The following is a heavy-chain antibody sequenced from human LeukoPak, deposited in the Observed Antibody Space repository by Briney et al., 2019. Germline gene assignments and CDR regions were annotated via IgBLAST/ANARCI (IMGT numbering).Heavy chain of an antibody. D-gene: IGHD2-2*02. CDR3: ATWRGYCSSTSCYTTPHDEYWFDP. Sequence: SVKVSCKASGGTFSSYAISWVRQAPGQGLEWMGGIIPIFGTANYAQKFQGRVTITADESTSTAYMELSSLRSEDTAVYYCATWRGYCSSTSCYTTPHDEYWFDPWGQGTLVTVSS. J-gene: IGHJ5*02. CDR2: IIPIFGTA. CDR1: GGTFSSYA. V-gene: IGHV1-69*13.